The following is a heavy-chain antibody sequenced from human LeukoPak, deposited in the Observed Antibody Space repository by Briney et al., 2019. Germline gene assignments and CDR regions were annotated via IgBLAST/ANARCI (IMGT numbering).Heavy chain of an antibody. CDR2: THYTGNT. V-gene: IGHV4-59*08. CDR1: GDSINNYY. D-gene: IGHD2-8*01. J-gene: IGHJ4*02. CDR3: AKWSSTLKAFDF. Sequence: SETLSLTCSVSGDSINNYYWNWIRQPPGKELEWIAYTHYTGNTKSNPSLKSRVTTSVDTSKSQFSLKLSSATAADTAVYYCAKWSSTLKAFDFWGQGILVIVSS.